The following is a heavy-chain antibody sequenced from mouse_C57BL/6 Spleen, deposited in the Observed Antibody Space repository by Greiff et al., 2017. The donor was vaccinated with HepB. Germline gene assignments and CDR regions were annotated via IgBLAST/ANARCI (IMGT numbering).Heavy chain of an antibody. V-gene: IGHV1-50*01. J-gene: IGHJ2*01. CDR3: GRKDDY. Sequence: QVQLQQPGAELVKPGASVKLSCKASGYTFTSYWMQWVKQRPGQGLEWIGEIDPSDSYTNYNQKFKGKATLTVDTSSSTAYMQLSSLTSEDSAVYYCGRKDDYWGQGTTLTVSS. CDR2: IDPSDSYT. CDR1: GYTFTSYW.